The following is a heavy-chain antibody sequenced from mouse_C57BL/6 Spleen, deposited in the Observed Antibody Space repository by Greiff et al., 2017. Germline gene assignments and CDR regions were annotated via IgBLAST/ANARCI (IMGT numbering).Heavy chain of an antibody. CDR2: IDPSDSET. D-gene: IGHD1-1*02. V-gene: IGHV1-52*01. CDR1: GYTFTSYW. CDR3: AINYGGLPWFAY. J-gene: IGHJ3*01. Sequence: QVQLQQPGAELVRPGSSVKLSCKASGYTFTSYWMHWVKQRPIQGLEWIGNIDPSDSETHYNQKFKDKATLTVDKSSSTAYMQLSSLTSEDSAVYYCAINYGGLPWFAYGGQGTLVTVSA.